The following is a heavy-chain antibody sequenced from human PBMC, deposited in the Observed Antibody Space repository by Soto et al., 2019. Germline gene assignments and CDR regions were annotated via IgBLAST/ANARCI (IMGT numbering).Heavy chain of an antibody. CDR2: ISSSSGTI. D-gene: IGHD2-15*01. CDR3: ARTGIVGVPATSDFYYYMDV. V-gene: IGHV3-48*01. Sequence: GGSLRLSCAASGFTFSTYSMNWVRQAPGKGLEWVSYISSSSGTIYYADSVKGRVTISRDNAKNSMYLQMNSLRAADTAVYYWARTGIVGVPATSDFYYYMDVWGKGTTVTVSS. J-gene: IGHJ6*03. CDR1: GFTFSTYS.